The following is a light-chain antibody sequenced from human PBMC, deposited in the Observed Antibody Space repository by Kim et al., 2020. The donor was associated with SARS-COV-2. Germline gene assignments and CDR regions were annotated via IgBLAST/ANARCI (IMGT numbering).Light chain of an antibody. J-gene: IGKJ4*01. CDR3: QQRSSWPT. CDR2: DAA. Sequence: SWSPGERATPTCRASESVSSDLAWYQQKPGQAPRLLIYDAANRATGIPARFSGSGSGTDFTLTISSLEPEDFAVYYCQQRSSWPTFGGGTKVDIK. CDR1: ESVSSD. V-gene: IGKV3-11*01.